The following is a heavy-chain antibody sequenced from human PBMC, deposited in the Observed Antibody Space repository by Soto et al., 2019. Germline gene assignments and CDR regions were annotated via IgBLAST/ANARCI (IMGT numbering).Heavy chain of an antibody. CDR1: GFTFRDYG. Sequence: EEQLLESGGGLVQPGGSLRLSCAVSGFTFRDYGMSWVRQAPGQGLEWVSAISGRGVRTYYADSVKGRFTISRDNSKNTLYLQMNTLRAEDTAIYFCAKDVFADSKPFDYWGQGTLVTVSS. D-gene: IGHD2-21*01. J-gene: IGHJ4*02. V-gene: IGHV3-23*01. CDR2: ISGRGVRT. CDR3: AKDVFADSKPFDY.